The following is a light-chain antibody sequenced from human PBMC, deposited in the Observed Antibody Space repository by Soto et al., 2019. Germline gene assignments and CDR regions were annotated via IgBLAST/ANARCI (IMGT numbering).Light chain of an antibody. V-gene: IGKV3-20*01. CDR3: QQYGSSGT. CDR2: GAS. Sequence: EIVLTPSPGTLSLSPWLRPPISSLASQSVSNNYLAWYQQKPGQAPRLLIYGASNRATGIPDRFSGSGSGTDFTLTISRLEPEDFAVYYCQQYGSSGTFGQGTKVDI. CDR1: QSVSNNY. J-gene: IGKJ1*01.